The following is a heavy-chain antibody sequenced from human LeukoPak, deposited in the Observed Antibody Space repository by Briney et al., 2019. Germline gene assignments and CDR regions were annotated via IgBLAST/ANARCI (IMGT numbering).Heavy chain of an antibody. Sequence: GDTLSLSCAASGFTFSSYAMNWVRQPPGKGLEWVTNISGSGGSTYYADSVKGRFTISRDNSKNTLYVQMNSLSAEDTAVYYCAKGYDLWSGYTQYFQHWGQGTLVTVS. D-gene: IGHD3-3*01. V-gene: IGHV3-23*01. CDR1: GFTFSSYA. CDR2: ISGSGGST. CDR3: AKGYDLWSGYTQYFQH. J-gene: IGHJ1*01.